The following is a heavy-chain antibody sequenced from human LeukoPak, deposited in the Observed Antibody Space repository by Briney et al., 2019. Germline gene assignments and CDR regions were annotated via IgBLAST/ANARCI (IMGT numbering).Heavy chain of an antibody. V-gene: IGHV1-69*05. CDR2: IIPIIGTA. CDR3: ARGITILNWFDH. J-gene: IGHJ5*02. CDR1: GGTFTSYA. D-gene: IGHD3-9*01. Sequence: ASVKVSCKASGGTFTSYAISWVRQAPGQGLEWMGGIIPIIGTANYAQKFQGRVTITTDESTSTAYMELSSLRSEDTAVYYCARGITILNWFDHWGQGTLVTVSS.